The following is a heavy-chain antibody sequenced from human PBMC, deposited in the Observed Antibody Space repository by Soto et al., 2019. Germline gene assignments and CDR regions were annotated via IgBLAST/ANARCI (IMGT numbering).Heavy chain of an antibody. CDR3: SSIIGMLKTPY. J-gene: IGHJ4*02. D-gene: IGHD3-16*01. Sequence: GGSLRLSCAASGFTFSNAWMSWVRQAPGKGLEWVGRIKSKTDGGTTDYAAPVKGRFTISRDDSKNTLYLQMNSLKTEDTAVYYCSSIIGMLKTPYWGQGTLVTVSS. V-gene: IGHV3-15*01. CDR1: GFTFSNAW. CDR2: IKSKTDGGTT.